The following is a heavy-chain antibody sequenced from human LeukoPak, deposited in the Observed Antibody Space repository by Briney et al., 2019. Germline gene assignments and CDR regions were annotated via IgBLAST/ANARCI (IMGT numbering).Heavy chain of an antibody. Sequence: PSETLSLTCTVSGGSISSYYWSWIRQPPGKGLEWIGYIYYSGSTNYSPSLKSRVTISVDTSKNQFSLKLSSVTAADTAVYYCARHGSYYDSSGWGVSAFDIWGQGTMVTVSS. J-gene: IGHJ3*02. CDR1: GGSISSYY. D-gene: IGHD3-22*01. CDR2: IYYSGST. V-gene: IGHV4-59*08. CDR3: ARHGSYYDSSGWGVSAFDI.